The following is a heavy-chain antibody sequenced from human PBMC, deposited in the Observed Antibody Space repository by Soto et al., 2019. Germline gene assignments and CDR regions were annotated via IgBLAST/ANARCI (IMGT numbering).Heavy chain of an antibody. D-gene: IGHD4-17*01. CDR3: ARSPEATVTAVDY. CDR2: IYYSGST. J-gene: IGHJ4*02. V-gene: IGHV4-31*03. CDR1: GGSISSGGYY. Sequence: QVQLQESGPGLVKPSQTLSLTCTVSGGSISSGGYYWSWIRQHPGKGLEWIGYIYYSGSTYYTPSLKIRVTISVAPSKHQFSLKLSSVTAADTAVYYCARSPEATVTAVDYWGQGTLVTVSS.